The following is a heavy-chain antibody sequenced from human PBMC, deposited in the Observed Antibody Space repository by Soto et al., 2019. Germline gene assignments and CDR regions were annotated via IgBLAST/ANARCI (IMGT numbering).Heavy chain of an antibody. Sequence: QVTLKEAGPTLLKPTQTLTLTCTFSGFSLSTSAMGVGWIRQPPGKALEWLALIYWDDEKRHSPSLKSRLTTTTDTSTNQVLLTLTHTLTVYTDTYYCARTYDAASARLPYYFAYWAKGTLVTVSS. J-gene: IGHJ4*02. CDR2: IYWDDEK. CDR3: ARTYDAASARLPYYFAY. D-gene: IGHD2-15*01. V-gene: IGHV2-5*02. CDR1: GFSLSTSAMG.